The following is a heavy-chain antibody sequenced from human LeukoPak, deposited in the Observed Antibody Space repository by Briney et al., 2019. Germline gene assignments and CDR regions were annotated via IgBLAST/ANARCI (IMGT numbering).Heavy chain of an antibody. Sequence: EGSLRLSCLTSGFTLSTNAMSWVRQAPGKGLEWVSGISGSGVSTYYADSVKGRFTISRDTSKNTLYLQMNSLRAEDTAVYYCAKSGAYTSSSIDYWGQGTLVTVSS. D-gene: IGHD6-6*01. V-gene: IGHV3-23*01. CDR3: AKSGAYTSSSIDY. CDR1: GFTLSTNA. J-gene: IGHJ4*02. CDR2: ISGSGVST.